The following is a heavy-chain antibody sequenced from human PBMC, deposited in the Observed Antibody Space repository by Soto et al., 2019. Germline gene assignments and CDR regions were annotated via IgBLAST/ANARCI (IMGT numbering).Heavy chain of an antibody. CDR3: SADHPHMAMGWPV. J-gene: IGHJ6*02. Sequence: QMQLVQSAAEVREPGTSVRVSCRASGFDFGSFCIQFLRQTRGRGLEWIGWIVVVSGSTNYARQFQGRVASSRDMSSSTAYLDLYDLKSDDTAVYFCSADHPHMAMGWPVWGQGTTVTVSS. D-gene: IGHD1-26*01. CDR1: GFDFGSFC. CDR2: IVVVSGST. V-gene: IGHV1-58*02.